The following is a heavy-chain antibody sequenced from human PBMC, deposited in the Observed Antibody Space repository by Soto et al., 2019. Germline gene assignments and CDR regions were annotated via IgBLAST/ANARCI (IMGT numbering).Heavy chain of an antibody. Sequence: GGSLRLSCAASGFTFSSYAMSWVRQAPGKGLEWVSAISGSGGSTYYADSVKGRFTISRDNSKNTLYLQMNSLRAEDSAVYYCANALPPIFGVVIMGAFDIWGQGTMVTVSS. J-gene: IGHJ3*02. CDR3: ANALPPIFGVVIMGAFDI. CDR1: GFTFSSYA. V-gene: IGHV3-23*01. CDR2: ISGSGGST. D-gene: IGHD3-3*01.